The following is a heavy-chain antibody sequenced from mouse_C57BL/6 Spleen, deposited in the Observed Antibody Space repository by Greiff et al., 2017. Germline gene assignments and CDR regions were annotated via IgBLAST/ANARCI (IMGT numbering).Heavy chain of an antibody. V-gene: IGHV1-18*01. CDR2: INPNNGGT. CDR1: GYTFTDYN. CDR3: ARGGDRSWFAD. J-gene: IGHJ3*01. D-gene: IGHD3-3*01. Sequence: VQLQQSGPELVKPGASVKIPCKASGYTFTDYNMDWVKQSHGKSLEWIGDINPNNGGTIYNQKFKGKATLTVDKSSSTAYMELRSLTSEDTAVYYCARGGDRSWFADWGQGTLVTVSA.